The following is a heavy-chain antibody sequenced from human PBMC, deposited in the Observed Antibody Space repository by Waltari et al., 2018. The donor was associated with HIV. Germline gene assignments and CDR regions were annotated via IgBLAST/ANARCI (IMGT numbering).Heavy chain of an antibody. J-gene: IGHJ4*02. V-gene: IGHV4-34*01. CDR2: INHRGST. Sequence: QVQLQQWGAGLLKPSETLSLPCAVYGSFFSGYYWTWIRQPPGKGLEWIGEINHRGSTNYNPSLKSRVTISVDTSKNQFSLKLSSVTAADTAVYYCARGSIVLVPAATNYFDYWGQGTLVTVSS. D-gene: IGHD2-2*01. CDR3: ARGSIVLVPAATNYFDY. CDR1: GSFFSGYY.